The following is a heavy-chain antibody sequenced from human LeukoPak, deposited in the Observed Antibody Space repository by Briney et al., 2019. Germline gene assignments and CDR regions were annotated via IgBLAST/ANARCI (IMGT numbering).Heavy chain of an antibody. CDR1: GGSISSLNL. CDR3: ARGAPVIAAAGPIDY. V-gene: IGHV4-4*02. CDR2: MYLGGTT. D-gene: IGHD6-13*01. J-gene: IGHJ4*02. Sequence: SETLSLTCIVSGGSISSLNLWSWLRQPPGKGLEWIGEMYLGGTTNFNPSLKSRVTISVDTSKNQFSLKLSSVTAADTAVYYCARGAPVIAAAGPIDYWGQGTLVTVSS.